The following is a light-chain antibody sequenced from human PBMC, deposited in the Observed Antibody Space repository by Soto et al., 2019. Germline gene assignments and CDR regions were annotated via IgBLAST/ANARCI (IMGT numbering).Light chain of an antibody. V-gene: IGKV1-39*01. CDR3: QQSYSSPPT. CDR1: QTITTY. CDR2: AAS. Sequence: DIQMTQSPSSLSASIGDRVTITCRASQTITTYLNWYQQIPGKAPKLLIYAASSLQRGVPSRFSGSGSGTDFTLTISSLQPEDFATYYCQQSYSSPPTFGQGTRVEIK. J-gene: IGKJ1*01.